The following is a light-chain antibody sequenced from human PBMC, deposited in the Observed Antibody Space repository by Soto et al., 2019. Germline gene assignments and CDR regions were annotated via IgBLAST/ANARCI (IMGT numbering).Light chain of an antibody. J-gene: IGKJ4*01. V-gene: IGKV3-11*01. CDR1: QTVSSS. CDR2: EAY. CDR3: QQHINWPLT. Sequence: IVLTQSPATLSLSPGERATLSCRASQTVSSSLAWYQQKPGQAPRLLIYEAYNRATGITARFSGSGSGADFTLTISSLEPEDFALYYCQQHINWPLTFGGGTKVDIK.